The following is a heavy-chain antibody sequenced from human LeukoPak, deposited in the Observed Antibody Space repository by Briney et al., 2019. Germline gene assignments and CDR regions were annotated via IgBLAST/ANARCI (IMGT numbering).Heavy chain of an antibody. D-gene: IGHD6-19*01. CDR2: ISYDGSNK. CDR1: GFTLSSYG. J-gene: IGHJ6*02. V-gene: IGHV3-30*18. CDR3: ANSIAVGHYYGMDV. Sequence: PGGSLTLSCAASGFTLSSYGMHWVRQAPGKGLEWVAVISYDGSNKYYADSVEGPFPLSRDNSKNTLYLQRNLLRAQYTAVYYCANSIAVGHYYGMDVWGQGSTVTVSS.